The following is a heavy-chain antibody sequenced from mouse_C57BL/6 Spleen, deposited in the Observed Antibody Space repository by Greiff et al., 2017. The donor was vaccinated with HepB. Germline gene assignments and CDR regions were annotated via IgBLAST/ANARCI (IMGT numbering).Heavy chain of an antibody. CDR1: GFTFSSYA. V-gene: IGHV5-4*01. CDR3: AREDYSNYGAWFAY. Sequence: EVKVVESGGGLVKPGGSLKLSCAASGFTFSSYAMSWVRQTPEKRLEWVATISDGGSYTYYPDNVKGRFTISRDNAKNNLYLQMSHLKSEDTAMYYCAREDYSNYGAWFAYWGQGTLVTVSA. J-gene: IGHJ3*01. D-gene: IGHD2-5*01. CDR2: ISDGGSYT.